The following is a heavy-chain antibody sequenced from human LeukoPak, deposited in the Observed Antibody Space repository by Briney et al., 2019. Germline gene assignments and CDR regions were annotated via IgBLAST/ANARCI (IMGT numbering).Heavy chain of an antibody. V-gene: IGHV4-39*07. D-gene: IGHD1-26*01. Sequence: PSETLSLTCTVSGGSISSSSYYWGWIRQPPGKGLEWIGSIYYSGSTYYNPSLKSRVTISVDTSKNQFSLKLSSVTAADTAVYYCARDLAPSGDDAFDIWGQGTMVTVSS. CDR3: ARDLAPSGDDAFDI. CDR1: GGSISSSSYY. J-gene: IGHJ3*02. CDR2: IYYSGST.